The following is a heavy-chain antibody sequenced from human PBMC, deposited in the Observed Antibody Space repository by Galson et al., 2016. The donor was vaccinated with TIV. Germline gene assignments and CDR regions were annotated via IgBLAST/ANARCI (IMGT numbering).Heavy chain of an antibody. V-gene: IGHV1-2*06. CDR2: INPNSGDT. Sequence: SVKVSCKASGYMFTGYHLHWVRQAPGQGPEWMGRINPNSGDTDFAQKFQGRVTVTRDTSISTAYIELRRLTFADTAVYFCARGVDGFRYWGQGTLVTVSS. CDR3: ARGVDGFRY. D-gene: IGHD5-24*01. J-gene: IGHJ4*02. CDR1: GYMFTGYH.